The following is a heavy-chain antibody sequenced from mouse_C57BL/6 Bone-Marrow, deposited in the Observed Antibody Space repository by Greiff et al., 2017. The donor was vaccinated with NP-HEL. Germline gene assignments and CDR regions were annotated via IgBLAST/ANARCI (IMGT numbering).Heavy chain of an antibody. CDR3: ARLLLRSATGFAY. V-gene: IGHV1-69*01. J-gene: IGHJ3*01. Sequence: VQLQQPGAELVMPGASVKLSCKASGYTFTSYWMHWVKQRPGQGLEWIGEIDPSDSYTNYNQKFKGKSTLTVDKYSSTAYMQLSSLTSEDSAVYYCARLLLRSATGFAYWGQGTLVTVSA. CDR1: GYTFTSYW. D-gene: IGHD1-1*01. CDR2: IDPSDSYT.